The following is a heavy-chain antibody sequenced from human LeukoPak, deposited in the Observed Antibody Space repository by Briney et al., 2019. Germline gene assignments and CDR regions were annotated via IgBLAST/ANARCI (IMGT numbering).Heavy chain of an antibody. V-gene: IGHV4-59*11. Sequence: SETLSLTCAVSGGSISSHYWSWIRQPPGKGLEWIGYIYYSGSTNYNPSLKSRVTISVDTSKNQFSLKLSSVTAADTAVYYCARVGNWNSGGLDYWGQGTLVTVSS. D-gene: IGHD1-7*01. CDR1: GGSISSHY. CDR2: IYYSGST. J-gene: IGHJ4*02. CDR3: ARVGNWNSGGLDY.